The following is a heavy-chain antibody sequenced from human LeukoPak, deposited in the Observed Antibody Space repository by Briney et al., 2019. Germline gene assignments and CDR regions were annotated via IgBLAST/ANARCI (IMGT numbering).Heavy chain of an antibody. D-gene: IGHD3-22*01. CDR3: ARDSTATMIGYFDY. CDR1: GFTFSSYA. J-gene: IGHJ4*02. CDR2: ISYDGSNK. Sequence: GGSLRLSCAASGFTFSSYAMHSVRQAPGKGRECVAVISYDGSNKYYADSVRGRFTISRDNSKNTLYLQMNSLRAEDTAVYYCARDSTATMIGYFDYWGQATLVTVSS. V-gene: IGHV3-30-3*01.